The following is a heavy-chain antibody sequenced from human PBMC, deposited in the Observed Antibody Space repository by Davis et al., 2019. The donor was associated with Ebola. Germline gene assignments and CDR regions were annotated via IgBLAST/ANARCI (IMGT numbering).Heavy chain of an antibody. CDR1: GGSINSNDW. D-gene: IGHD1-26*01. CDR3: ARPWYSGTYYDAYDI. Sequence: SETLSLTCDVSGGSINSNDWWSWIRQPPGKGLEWVGSFSYGDNTHYYNPSLRSRVTISVDTSRNQFSLKLSSATAADTAVYYCARPWYSGTYYDAYDIWGQGTMVAVSS. J-gene: IGHJ3*02. V-gene: IGHV4-39*01. CDR2: FSYGDNT.